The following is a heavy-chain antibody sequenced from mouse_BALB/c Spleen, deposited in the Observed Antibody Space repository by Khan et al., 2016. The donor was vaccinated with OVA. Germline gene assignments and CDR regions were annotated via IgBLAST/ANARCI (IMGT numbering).Heavy chain of an antibody. J-gene: IGHJ3*01. CDR1: GFSLSNYG. D-gene: IGHD1-3*01. V-gene: IGHV2-9*02. CDR3: ARAFYNGAWFAY. Sequence: QVQLKQSGPGLVAPSQTLSITCTVSGFSLSNYGVHWVRQPPGKGLEWLGVIWAGGSTNHNSALMSRLTISKDNSKRQVFLKMNRLQTDDTAMYYCARAFYNGAWFAYWGQGTLVTVSA. CDR2: IWAGGST.